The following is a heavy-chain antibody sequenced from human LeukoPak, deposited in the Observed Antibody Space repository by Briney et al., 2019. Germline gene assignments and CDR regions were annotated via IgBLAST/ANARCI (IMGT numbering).Heavy chain of an antibody. CDR3: ARGGRWELIGGAFDI. Sequence: SETLSLTCTVSGGSISSYYWSWIRQPPGKGLEWIGYIYYSESTTDNPSLKSRVTISVDTSKHHFSLKLNSVIAADTAVYYCARGGRWELIGGAFDIWGRGTMVTVSS. CDR2: IYYSEST. D-gene: IGHD1-26*01. J-gene: IGHJ3*02. CDR1: GGSISSYY. V-gene: IGHV4-59*01.